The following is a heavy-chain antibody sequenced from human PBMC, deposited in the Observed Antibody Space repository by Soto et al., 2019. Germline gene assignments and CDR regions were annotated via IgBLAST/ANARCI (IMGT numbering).Heavy chain of an antibody. CDR1: GRSMSGYN. CDR3: ARNGVGFGLEI. Sequence: QVQQQQWGARLLKPSETLSLTCAEYGRSMSGYNWSWLRRSPVRGLEWIGEIGPTGDTNYGPSFMSRVTVSVDTSKYELSLRLTQVTAADTATYLGARNGVGFGLEIWGLGTMVSVSS. D-gene: IGHD3-3*01. CDR2: IGPTGDT. J-gene: IGHJ3*02. V-gene: IGHV4-34*02.